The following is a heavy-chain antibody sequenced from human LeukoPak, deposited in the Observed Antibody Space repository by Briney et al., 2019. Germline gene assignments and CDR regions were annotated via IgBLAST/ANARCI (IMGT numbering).Heavy chain of an antibody. CDR3: VRGAMEISYYFDY. CDR2: IYPGDSDT. CDR1: GYSFTSYW. V-gene: IGHV5-51*01. J-gene: IGHJ4*02. D-gene: IGHD5-18*01. Sequence: GESLKISCKGSGYSFTSYWIGWVRQMPGKGLEWMGIIYPGDSDTRYSPSFQGQVTISADKSISTAYLQWSSLKASDTAMYYCVRGAMEISYYFDYWGQGTLVTVSS.